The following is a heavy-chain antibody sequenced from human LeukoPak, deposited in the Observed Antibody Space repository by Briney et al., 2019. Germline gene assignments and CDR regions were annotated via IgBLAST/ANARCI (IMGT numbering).Heavy chain of an antibody. Sequence: SVKVSCKASGGTFSSYAISWVRQAPGQGLEWMGRIIPILGIANYAQKFQGRVTITADKSTSSAYMELSSLRSEDTAVYYCARVPKYYYDSSGYYLDYWGQGTLVTVSS. CDR3: ARVPKYYYDSSGYYLDY. CDR2: IIPILGIA. J-gene: IGHJ4*02. V-gene: IGHV1-69*04. CDR1: GGTFSSYA. D-gene: IGHD3-22*01.